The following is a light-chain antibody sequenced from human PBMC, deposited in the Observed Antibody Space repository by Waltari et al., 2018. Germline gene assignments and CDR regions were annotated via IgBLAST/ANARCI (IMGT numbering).Light chain of an antibody. CDR2: DVS. V-gene: IGLV2-14*01. CDR1: SSDVGGYIY. Sequence: QSALTQPASVSGSPGQSITFSCTGTSSDVGGYIYVSWYQQHPGKAPKLMIYDVSKRPSGVSNRFSGSNSGTTASLTISGLQAEDEADYYCSSYTTSSTLVFGGGTKLTVL. CDR3: SSYTTSSTLV. J-gene: IGLJ3*02.